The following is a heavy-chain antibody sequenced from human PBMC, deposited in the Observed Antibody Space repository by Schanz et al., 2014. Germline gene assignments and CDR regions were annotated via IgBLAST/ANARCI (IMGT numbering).Heavy chain of an antibody. J-gene: IGHJ6*04. D-gene: IGHD2-2*01. CDR3: ARDLSSLIQGDV. CDR2: ISSTSRAT. Sequence: EVQLVESGGSLVQPGGSLRLSCAASGFTFRSYSMNWVRQAPGKGLEWISYISSTSRATYYADSVKGRFTISRDNSKNTLYLQMKSLRAEDTAVYFCARDLSSLIQGDVWGKGTTVTVSS. V-gene: IGHV3-48*01. CDR1: GFTFRSYS.